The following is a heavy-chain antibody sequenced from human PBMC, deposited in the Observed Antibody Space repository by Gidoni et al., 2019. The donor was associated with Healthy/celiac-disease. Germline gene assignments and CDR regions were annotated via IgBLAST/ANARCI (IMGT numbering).Heavy chain of an antibody. D-gene: IGHD2-15*01. Sequence: EVQLVESGGGLVQPGRSLRLSCEASGFTFDDYAMHWVRQAPGKGLVGVSVFIGNSGRIAKADSLKGRFTISRDNPKNSLYLQMNSLRAEDTALFYCEKAQLGYCSGVSCYSHFDYWGQGTLVTVSP. V-gene: IGHV3-9*01. J-gene: IGHJ4*02. CDR1: GFTFDDYA. CDR3: EKAQLGYCSGVSCYSHFDY. CDR2: FIGNSGRI.